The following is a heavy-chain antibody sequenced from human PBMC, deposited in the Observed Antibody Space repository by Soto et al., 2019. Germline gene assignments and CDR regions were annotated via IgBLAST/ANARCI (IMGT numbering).Heavy chain of an antibody. Sequence: PSETLSLTCTVSGGSISSYYWSWIRQPPGKGLEWIGYIYYSGSTNYNPSLKSRVTISVDTSKNQFSLKLSSVTAADTAVYYCARGVWLVLPYYFDYWGQGTMVTVYS. V-gene: IGHV4-59*01. CDR2: IYYSGST. CDR1: GGSISSYY. CDR3: ARGVWLVLPYYFDY. D-gene: IGHD6-19*01. J-gene: IGHJ4*02.